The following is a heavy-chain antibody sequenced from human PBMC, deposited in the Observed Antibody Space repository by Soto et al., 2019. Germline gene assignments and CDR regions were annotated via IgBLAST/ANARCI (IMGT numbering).Heavy chain of an antibody. J-gene: IGHJ5*02. D-gene: IGHD3-10*01. CDR1: YASISSSIHY. CDR2: IYFSGTT. V-gene: IGHV4-39*01. CDR3: ARQGGDSMVRGVVKYWFDT. Sequence: QPQLHESGPGLVKPSYTLSLTCTVSYASISSSIHYWAWIRQPPGKGPEWIGTIYFSGTTYDNPSLTSRVTISVGTARNRFSLTLRSATAADTAVYYCARQGGDSMVRGVVKYWFDTWGQGTLVTVSS.